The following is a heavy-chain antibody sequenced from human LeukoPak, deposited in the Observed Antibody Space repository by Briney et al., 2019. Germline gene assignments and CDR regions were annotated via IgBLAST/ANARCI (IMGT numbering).Heavy chain of an antibody. CDR1: GYTFSSYA. CDR3: ARVRRGYSYGYDY. J-gene: IGHJ4*02. Sequence: SVKVSCKASGYTFSSYAISWVRQAPGQGLEWMGGIIPIFGTANYAQKFQGRVTITADESTSTAYMELSSLRSEDTAVYYCARVRRGYSYGYDYWGQGTLVTVSS. CDR2: IIPIFGTA. D-gene: IGHD5-18*01. V-gene: IGHV1-69*13.